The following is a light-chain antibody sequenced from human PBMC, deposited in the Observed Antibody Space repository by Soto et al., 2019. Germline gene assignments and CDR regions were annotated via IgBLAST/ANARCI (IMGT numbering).Light chain of an antibody. CDR2: AAS. J-gene: IGKJ1*01. CDR1: QSISSY. V-gene: IGKV1-39*01. Sequence: DIQMTQPPSSLSAFVDDRVTITCRARQSISSYLNWYQQKPGKAPNLLIYAASSLQSWVPARFSGSGSDTYFTLTISSLQPEDFATYYCQHSYRTPRTFGQGTKVDIK. CDR3: QHSYRTPRT.